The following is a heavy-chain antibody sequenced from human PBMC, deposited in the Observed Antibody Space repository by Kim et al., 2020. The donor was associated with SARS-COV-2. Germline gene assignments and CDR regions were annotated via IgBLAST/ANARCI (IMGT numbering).Heavy chain of an antibody. Sequence: GGSLRLSCAASGFTFSSYSMNWVRQAPGKGLEWVSSISSSSSYIYYADSVKGRFTISRDNAKNSLYLQMNSLRAEDTAVYYCARDKGRLGTYYYYGMDVWGQGTTVTVSS. CDR2: ISSSSSYI. J-gene: IGHJ6*02. CDR1: GFTFSSYS. CDR3: ARDKGRLGTYYYYGMDV. D-gene: IGHD7-27*01. V-gene: IGHV3-21*01.